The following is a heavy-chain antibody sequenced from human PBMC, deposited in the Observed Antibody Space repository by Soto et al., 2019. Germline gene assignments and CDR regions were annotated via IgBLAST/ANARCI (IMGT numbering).Heavy chain of an antibody. CDR2: ISAYNGNT. Sequence: ASVKVSCKASGYTFTSYGISWVRQAPGQGLEWMGWISAYNGNTNYAQKLQGRVTMTTDTSTSTAYMELRSLRSDDTAVYYCARYSSSWYGNYYYGMDVWGQGTTVTVSS. V-gene: IGHV1-18*04. J-gene: IGHJ6*02. CDR1: GYTFTSYG. CDR3: ARYSSSWYGNYYYGMDV. D-gene: IGHD6-13*01.